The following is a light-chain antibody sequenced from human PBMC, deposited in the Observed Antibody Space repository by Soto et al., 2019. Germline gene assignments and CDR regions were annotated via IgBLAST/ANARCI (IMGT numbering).Light chain of an antibody. CDR3: SSYTSGSTVGDV. CDR2: EVS. V-gene: IGLV2-14*01. Sequence: QSALTQPASVSGSPGQSITISCTGTSSDVGGYNYVSWYQQHPGKAPQLMIYEVSNRPSGVSNRFSGSKSGNTASLTISGLQAEDEADYYCSSYTSGSTVGDVFGTGTQLTVL. CDR1: SSDVGGYNY. J-gene: IGLJ7*01.